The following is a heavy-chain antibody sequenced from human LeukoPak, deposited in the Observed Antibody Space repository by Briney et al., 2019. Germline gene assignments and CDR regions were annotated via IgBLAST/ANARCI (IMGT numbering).Heavy chain of an antibody. CDR2: IIPIFGTA. CDR1: GGTFSSYA. CDR3: ASGPGGYCSSTSCYTIDY. V-gene: IGHV1-69*05. D-gene: IGHD2-2*02. J-gene: IGHJ4*02. Sequence: SVKVSCKASGGTFSSYAISWVRQAPGQGLEWMGGIIPIFGTANYAQKFQGRVTITTDESTSTAYMELSSLRSEDTAVYYCASGPGGYCSSTSCYTIDYWGQGTLVTVSS.